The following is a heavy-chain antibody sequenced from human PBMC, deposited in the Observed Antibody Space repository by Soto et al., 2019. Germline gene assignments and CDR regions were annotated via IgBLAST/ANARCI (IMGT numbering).Heavy chain of an antibody. CDR3: ARHTYSSSWVNYYYSGMDV. J-gene: IGHJ6*02. V-gene: IGHV4-39*01. CDR2: IYYSGST. CDR1: GGSISSSSYY. D-gene: IGHD6-13*01. Sequence: RSLTCTVSGGSISSSSYYWGWIRQPPGKGLEWIGSIYYSGSTYYNPSLKSRVTISVDTSKNQFSLKLSSVTAADTAVYYCARHTYSSSWVNYYYSGMDVWGQGTTVTVSS.